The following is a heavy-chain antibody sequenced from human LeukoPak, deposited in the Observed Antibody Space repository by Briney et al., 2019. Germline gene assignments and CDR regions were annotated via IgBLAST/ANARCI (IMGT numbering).Heavy chain of an antibody. CDR2: IYTNGST. J-gene: IGHJ6*03. CDR3: ATFLEASGSYYYYYMDV. D-gene: IGHD3-10*01. Sequence: SETLSLTCTVSGGSISSYYWTWIRQSAGKGLEWIGHIYTNGSTTYNPSLKSRVTASVDTSKNQFSLKLTSVTAADTAVYYCATFLEASGSYYYYYMDVWGKGTTVTVSS. CDR1: GGSISSYY. V-gene: IGHV4-4*07.